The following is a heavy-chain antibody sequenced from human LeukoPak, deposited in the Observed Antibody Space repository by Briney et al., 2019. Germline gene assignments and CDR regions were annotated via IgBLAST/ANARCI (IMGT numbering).Heavy chain of an antibody. CDR2: IKYDGRET. Sequence: QPGGSLRLSCAATGVTFSNYWMSWFRQAPGKGLEWVANIKYDGRETQYVDSVKGRFTISRDNAKNSVFLQMNSLRAEDTAVYYCARYLNSGPEDFWGQGNLVTVSS. CDR1: GVTFSNYW. CDR3: ARYLNSGPEDF. D-gene: IGHD1-26*01. J-gene: IGHJ4*02. V-gene: IGHV3-7*01.